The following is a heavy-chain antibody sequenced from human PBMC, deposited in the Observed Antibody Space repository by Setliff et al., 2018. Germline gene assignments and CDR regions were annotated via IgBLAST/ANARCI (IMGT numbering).Heavy chain of an antibody. D-gene: IGHD3-22*01. CDR2: IHHSGKA. J-gene: IGHJ6*04. CDR3: ARAHTWSLPNDNSGYPGWFDP. V-gene: IGHV4-59*04. Sequence: SETLSLTCTVSGASINSHYWSWIRQPPGKGLEWIVNIHHSGKAYYNPSLRSRVTMSVDTSKNHVSLKLSSVTAADTAVYYCARAHTWSLPNDNSGYPGWFDPWGKGTTVTVSS. CDR1: GASINSHY.